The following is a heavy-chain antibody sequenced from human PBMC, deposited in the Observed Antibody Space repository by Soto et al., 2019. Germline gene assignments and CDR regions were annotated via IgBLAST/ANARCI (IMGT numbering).Heavy chain of an antibody. V-gene: IGHV1-18*01. CDR3: ARGRGVVIPAGTPDAFDV. CDR1: GYIFNKYG. Sequence: ASVKVSCKASGYIFNKYGFNWVRQAPGQGLEWMGRISAFNGYTNFARKFQGRVTLTTDTSTNTAYMELSSLRSDDTAIYYCARGRGVVIPAGTPDAFDVWGQGTMVTVSS. CDR2: ISAFNGYT. D-gene: IGHD2-21*01. J-gene: IGHJ3*01.